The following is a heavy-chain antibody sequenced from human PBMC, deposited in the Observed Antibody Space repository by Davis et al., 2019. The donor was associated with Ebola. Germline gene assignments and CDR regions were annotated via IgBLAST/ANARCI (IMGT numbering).Heavy chain of an antibody. J-gene: IGHJ4*02. Sequence: GESLKISCAASGLTFSSNWMHWVRPAPGKGLVWVSRINSDGSSTRYADSVKGRFTISRDNVKNTLYLQMNSLRAEDTAVYYCASGCRVGSCYGLGYWGQGTLVTVSS. CDR3: ASGCRVGSCYGLGY. D-gene: IGHD2-15*01. CDR2: INSDGSST. CDR1: GLTFSSNW. V-gene: IGHV3-74*01.